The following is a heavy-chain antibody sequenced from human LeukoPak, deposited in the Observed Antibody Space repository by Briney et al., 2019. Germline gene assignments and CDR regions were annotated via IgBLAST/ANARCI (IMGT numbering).Heavy chain of an antibody. CDR1: GYTFTGYY. Sequence: GASVKVSCKASGYTFTGYYMHWVRQAPGHGLEWMGWINLNTGGTNYAQKFQGRVTMTRDTSISTAYMELSRLRSDDTAVYYCARDTAMVTYWFDPWGQGTLVTVSS. V-gene: IGHV1-2*02. CDR2: INLNTGGT. D-gene: IGHD5-18*01. CDR3: ARDTAMVTYWFDP. J-gene: IGHJ5*02.